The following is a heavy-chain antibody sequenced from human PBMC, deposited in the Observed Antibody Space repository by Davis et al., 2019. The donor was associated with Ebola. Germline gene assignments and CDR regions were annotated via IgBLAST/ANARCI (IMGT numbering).Heavy chain of an antibody. CDR3: ARDFWVFDY. CDR1: GFTFSSYW. D-gene: IGHD3-3*01. Sequence: GGSLRLSCAASGFTFSSYWMSWVRQAPGKGLEWVSSINGVGGRTFYADSVKGRFTISRDNSKNTLYLQMNSLRAEDTAVYYCARDFWVFDYWGQGTLVTVSS. V-gene: IGHV3-23*01. J-gene: IGHJ4*02. CDR2: INGVGGRT.